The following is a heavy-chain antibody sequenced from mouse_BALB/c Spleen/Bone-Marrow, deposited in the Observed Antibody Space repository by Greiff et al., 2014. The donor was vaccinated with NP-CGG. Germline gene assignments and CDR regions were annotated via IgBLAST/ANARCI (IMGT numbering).Heavy chain of an antibody. CDR1: GYTFTDYW. CDR2: IDTSDSYT. V-gene: IGHV1-69*01. D-gene: IGHD4-1*01. J-gene: IGHJ1*01. CDR3: ARGTGWYFDV. Sequence: VQVVESGAELVMPGASVKMSCKASGYTFTDYWMHWVKQRPGQGLEWIGAIDTSDSYTSYNLKFKGKATLTVDESSSTAYMQLSSLTSEDSAVYYCARGTGWYFDVWGAGTTATVSS.